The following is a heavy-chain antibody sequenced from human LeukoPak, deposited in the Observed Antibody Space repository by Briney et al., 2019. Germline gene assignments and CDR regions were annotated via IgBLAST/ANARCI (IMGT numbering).Heavy chain of an antibody. J-gene: IGHJ4*02. D-gene: IGHD2-2*01. Sequence: VASVKVSCKASGGTFSSYAISWVRQAPGQGLEWMGGIIPIFGTANYAQKFQGRVTITADESTSTAYMELSSLRSEDTAVYYCASRYCSSTSCGTAFYYWGQGTLVTVSS. CDR2: IIPIFGTA. CDR3: ASRYCSSTSCGTAFYY. CDR1: GGTFSSYA. V-gene: IGHV1-69*13.